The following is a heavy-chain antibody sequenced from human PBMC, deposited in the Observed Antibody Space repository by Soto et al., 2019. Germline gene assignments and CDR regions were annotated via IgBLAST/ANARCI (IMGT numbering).Heavy chain of an antibody. CDR1: GFTFSSYA. Sequence: CAASGFTFSSYAMSWVRQAPGKGLEWVSAKSGSGGSTYYADSVKGRFTISGDNSKNTLYLQMNSLSAEDTAVYYCAQQSRGGGMVDWGQGTMVTVYS. V-gene: IGHV3-23*01. D-gene: IGHD2-2*01. CDR3: AQQSRGGGMVD. CDR2: KSGSGGST. J-gene: IGHJ6*02.